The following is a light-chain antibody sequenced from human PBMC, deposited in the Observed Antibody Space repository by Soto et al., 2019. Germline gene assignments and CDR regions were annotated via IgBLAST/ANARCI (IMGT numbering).Light chain of an antibody. Sequence: EIVLTQSPGTLSLSPGERATLSCRASQSVSSSYLAWYQQKPGQAPRLLIYGASSRATGIPDRFSGRGSGTDFTLTISRMEPDDFAVYYCQQYGSSPETFGQGTKLEIK. V-gene: IGKV3-20*01. J-gene: IGKJ2*01. CDR3: QQYGSSPET. CDR2: GAS. CDR1: QSVSSSY.